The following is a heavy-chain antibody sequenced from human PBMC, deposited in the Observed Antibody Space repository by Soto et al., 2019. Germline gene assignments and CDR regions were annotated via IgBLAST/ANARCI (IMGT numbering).Heavy chain of an antibody. CDR1: GFTFDDYA. V-gene: IGHV3-9*01. CDR3: AKDYFCRFGQSDYKWFDP. CDR2: ISWNSGSI. Sequence: SLRLSCAASGFTFDDYAMHWVRQAPGKGLEWVSGISWNSGSIGYADSVKGRFTISRDNAKNSLYLQMNSLRAEDTALYYCAKDYFCRFGQSDYKWFDPCGQGTLVTVSA. J-gene: IGHJ5*02. D-gene: IGHD3-10*01.